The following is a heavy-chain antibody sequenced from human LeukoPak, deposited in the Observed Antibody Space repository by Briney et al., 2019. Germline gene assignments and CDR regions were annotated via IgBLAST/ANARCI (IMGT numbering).Heavy chain of an antibody. V-gene: IGHV3-30*02. CDR2: IRYDGSNK. CDR1: GLTFSSYG. Sequence: GGSLRLSCAASGLTFSSYGMHWVRQAPGKGLEWVAFIRYDGSNKYYADSVKGRFTISRDNSKNTLYLQMNGLRAEDTAVYYCAKQRDTAMVTIDYWGQGTLVTVSS. J-gene: IGHJ4*02. CDR3: AKQRDTAMVTIDY. D-gene: IGHD5-18*01.